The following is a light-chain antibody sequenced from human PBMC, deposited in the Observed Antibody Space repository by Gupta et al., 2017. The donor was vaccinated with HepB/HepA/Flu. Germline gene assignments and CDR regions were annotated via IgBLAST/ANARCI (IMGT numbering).Light chain of an antibody. CDR3: CSYSGNYIWG. Sequence: QSALTQPRSVSGSPGQSVTISCSGTSSDVGSYNQVSWYQHHPGKAPKLMIHDVTKRPAGVPDRFSASKSGNTASLMISGLQAEDEADYYCCSYSGNYIWGFGGGTSLTVL. V-gene: IGLV2-11*01. CDR2: DVT. CDR1: SSDVGSYNQ. J-gene: IGLJ3*02.